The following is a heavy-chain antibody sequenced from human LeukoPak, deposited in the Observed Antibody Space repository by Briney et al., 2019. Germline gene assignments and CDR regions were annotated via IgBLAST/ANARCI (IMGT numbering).Heavy chain of an antibody. Sequence: SQTLSLTYVVSGDRLPRKNGAWTWITQSPSRSIEWLGRTYYRSKWYNDYAESMEGRMTISQDTSKNQYSLLLNAVTADYTAVYYCARDFGTTGWHAFDYWGQGTLVTVSS. CDR2: TYYRSKWYN. V-gene: IGHV6-1*01. CDR1: GDRLPRKNGA. CDR3: ARDFGTTGWHAFDY. D-gene: IGHD6-19*01. J-gene: IGHJ4*02.